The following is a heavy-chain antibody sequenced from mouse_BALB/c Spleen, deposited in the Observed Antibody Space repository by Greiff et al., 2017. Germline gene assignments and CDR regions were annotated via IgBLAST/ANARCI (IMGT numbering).Heavy chain of an antibody. Sequence: EVQLQESGPGLVKPSQSLSLTCSVTGYSITSGYYWNWIRQFPGNKLEWMGYISYDGSNNYNPSLKNRISITRDTSKNQFFLKLNSVTTEDTATYYCARDTLDYAMDYWGQGTSVTVSS. CDR3: ARDTLDYAMDY. CDR2: ISYDGSN. V-gene: IGHV3-6*02. CDR1: GYSITSGYY. J-gene: IGHJ4*01.